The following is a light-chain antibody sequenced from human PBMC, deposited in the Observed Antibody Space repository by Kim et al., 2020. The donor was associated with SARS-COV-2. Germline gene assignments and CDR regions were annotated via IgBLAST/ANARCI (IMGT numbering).Light chain of an antibody. Sequence: SLAPGERATLSCRASQSVSSYLAWYQQKPGQAPRLLIYDASNRATGIPARFSGSGSGTDFTLTISILEPEDFAVYYCQQRSKGLTFGGGTKVDIK. CDR2: DAS. CDR1: QSVSSY. J-gene: IGKJ4*01. CDR3: QQRSKGLT. V-gene: IGKV3-11*01.